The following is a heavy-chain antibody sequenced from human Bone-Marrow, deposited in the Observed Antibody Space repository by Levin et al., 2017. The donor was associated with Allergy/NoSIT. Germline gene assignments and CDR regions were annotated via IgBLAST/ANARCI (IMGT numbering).Heavy chain of an antibody. V-gene: IGHV1-18*01. J-gene: IGHJ5*02. CDR1: GYTFTSYG. CDR3: ARDCRETMYYDFWSGYPSANWFDP. Sequence: GESLKISCQASGYTFTSYGISWVRQAPGQGLEWMGWISAYNGNTNYAQKLQGRVTMTTDTSTSTAYMELRSLRSDDTAVYYCARDCRETMYYDFWSGYPSANWFDPWGQGTLVTVSS. CDR2: ISAYNGNT. D-gene: IGHD3-3*01.